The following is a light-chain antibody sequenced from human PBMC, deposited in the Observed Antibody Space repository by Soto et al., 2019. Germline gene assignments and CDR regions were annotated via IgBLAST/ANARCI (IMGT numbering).Light chain of an antibody. CDR3: QQYNNWPPWT. CDR1: QNISGT. CDR2: GAS. V-gene: IGKV3D-15*01. Sequence: EIVMTQSPATLSVSPGGRATLSCRASQNISGTLAWYQQKPGQAPRLLIHGASSRASGIPDRFSGSGSGTDFTLTISSLQSEDFAVYYCQQYNNWPPWTFGQGTKVDIK. J-gene: IGKJ1*01.